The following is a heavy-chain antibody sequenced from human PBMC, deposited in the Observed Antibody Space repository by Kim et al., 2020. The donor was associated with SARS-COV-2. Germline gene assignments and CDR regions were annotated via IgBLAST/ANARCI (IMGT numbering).Heavy chain of an antibody. Sequence: SGPTLVNPTQTLTLTCTFSGFSISTSGVGVGWIRQPPGKALEWLALIYWDDDDRYSPSLKSRLTITKDTSKNQVVLTMTNMDPVDTATYYCAHSIYYGSGHLSYFDYWGQGSLVAVSS. D-gene: IGHD3-10*01. V-gene: IGHV2-5*02. CDR3: AHSIYYGSGHLSYFDY. CDR2: IYWDDDD. CDR1: GFSISTSGVG. J-gene: IGHJ4*02.